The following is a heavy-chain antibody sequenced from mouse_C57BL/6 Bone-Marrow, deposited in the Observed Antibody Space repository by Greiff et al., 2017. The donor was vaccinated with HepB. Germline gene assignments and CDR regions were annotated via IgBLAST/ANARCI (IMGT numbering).Heavy chain of an antibody. CDR1: GFNIKDDY. V-gene: IGHV14-4*01. Sequence: EVKLMESGAELVRPGASVKLSCTASGFNIKDDYMHWVKQRPEQGLEWIGWIDPENGDTEYASKIQGKATITADTSSNTAYLQLSSLTSEDTAVYYCTTFYDYYFDCWGQGTTLTVSS. CDR2: IDPENGDT. J-gene: IGHJ2*01. D-gene: IGHD2-4*01. CDR3: TTFYDYYFDC.